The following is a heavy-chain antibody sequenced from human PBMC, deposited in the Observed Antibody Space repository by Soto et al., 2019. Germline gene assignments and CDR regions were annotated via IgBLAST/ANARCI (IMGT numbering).Heavy chain of an antibody. CDR2: IWYDGSNK. CDR3: ARDVSCSGGSCNSYYYYYGMDV. CDR1: GFTFSSYG. J-gene: IGHJ6*02. Sequence: QVQLVESGGGVVQPGRSLRLSCAASGFTFSSYGMHWVRQAPGKGLEWVAVIWYDGSNKYYADSVKGRFTISRDNSKNSRYQQMNSLRAEDTAVYYCARDVSCSGGSCNSYYYYYGMDVWGQGTTVTVSS. V-gene: IGHV3-33*01. D-gene: IGHD2-15*01.